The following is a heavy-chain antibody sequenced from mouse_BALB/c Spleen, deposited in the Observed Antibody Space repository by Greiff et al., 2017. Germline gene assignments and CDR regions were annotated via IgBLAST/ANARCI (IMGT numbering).Heavy chain of an antibody. CDR2: IWGGGST. D-gene: IGHD2-14*01. CDR3: ARTGNRYDHFDY. J-gene: IGHJ2*01. CDR1: GFSLSRYS. Sequence: VQGVESGPGLVAPSQSLSITCTVSGFSLSRYSVHWVRQPPGKGLEWLGMIWGGGSTDYNSALKSRLSISKDNSKSQVFLKMNSLQTDDTAMYYCARTGNRYDHFDYWGQGTTLTVSS. V-gene: IGHV2-6-4*01.